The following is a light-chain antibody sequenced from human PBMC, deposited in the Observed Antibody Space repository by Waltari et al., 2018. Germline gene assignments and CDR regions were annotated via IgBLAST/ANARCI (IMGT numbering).Light chain of an antibody. CDR1: QDISNS. J-gene: IGKJ2*01. CDR3: QQHNSDPQT. Sequence: DIQMTQSPSSLSASVGDRVTITCQASQDISNSLNWYQQKPGKPPKLLIYDASNLHTGVPSNFSGSGSGTDFTFTISSLQPEDIATYYCQQHNSDPQTFGQGTKLEIK. V-gene: IGKV1-33*01. CDR2: DAS.